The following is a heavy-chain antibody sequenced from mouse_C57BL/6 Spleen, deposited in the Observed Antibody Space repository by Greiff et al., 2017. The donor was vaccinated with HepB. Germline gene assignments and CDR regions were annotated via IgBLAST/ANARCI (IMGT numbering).Heavy chain of an antibody. D-gene: IGHD1-1*01. J-gene: IGHJ4*01. Sequence: VQLQQPGAELVMPGASVKLSCKASGYTFTSYWMHWVKQRPGQGLEWIGEIDPSDSYTNYNQKFKGKSTLTVDKSSSTAYMQLSSLTSEDSAAYYCARKVTTVVDYYAMDYWGQGTSVTVSS. CDR2: IDPSDSYT. V-gene: IGHV1-69*01. CDR1: GYTFTSYW. CDR3: ARKVTTVVDYYAMDY.